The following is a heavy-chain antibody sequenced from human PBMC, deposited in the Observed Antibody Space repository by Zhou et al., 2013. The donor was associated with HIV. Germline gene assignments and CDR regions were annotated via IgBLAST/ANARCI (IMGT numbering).Heavy chain of an antibody. J-gene: IGHJ3*02. D-gene: IGHD3-22*01. CDR1: GYTFTGYY. Sequence: QVQLVQSGAEVKKPGASVKVSCKASGYTFTGYYMHWVRQAPGQGLEWMGWINPNSGGTNYAQKFQGRVTMTRDTSISTAYMELSRLRSDDTAVYYCARASSNRATLRYYYDSSGPGRAFDIWGQRAMVTVSS. V-gene: IGHV1-2*02. CDR2: INPNSGGT. CDR3: ARASSNRATLRYYYDSSGPGRAFDI.